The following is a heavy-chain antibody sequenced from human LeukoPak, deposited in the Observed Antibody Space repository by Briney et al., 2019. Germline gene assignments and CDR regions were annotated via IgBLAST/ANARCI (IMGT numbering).Heavy chain of an antibody. D-gene: IGHD4-17*01. Sequence: SEPLSLTCSVSNYSISNSLYRGWLRPPPGKGLEWIGIIYRSGSTFYNPSLKSRVTISLDTSKNQFSLKLSSVTAADTAVYFCARGTYGYYMDVWGKGTTVTVSS. CDR3: ARGTYGYYMDV. CDR1: NYSISNSLY. CDR2: IYRSGST. V-gene: IGHV4-38-2*02. J-gene: IGHJ6*03.